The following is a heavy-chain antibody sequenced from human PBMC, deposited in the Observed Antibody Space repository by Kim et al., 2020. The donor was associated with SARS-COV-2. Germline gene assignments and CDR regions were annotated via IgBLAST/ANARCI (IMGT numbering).Heavy chain of an antibody. V-gene: IGHV3-73*01. CDR1: GFTFNDSS. CDR2: IRKKAQNYAT. J-gene: IGHJ4*02. Sequence: GGSLRLSCAASGFTFNDSSVHWVRQASGKGLEWVGLIRKKAQNYATAYASSVRGRFTVSRDDSKNTASLQMNSLKTEDTAVYYCLIRVVGTSAVDHWGQGPLVTVSS. D-gene: IGHD2-21*01. CDR3: LIRVVGTSAVDH.